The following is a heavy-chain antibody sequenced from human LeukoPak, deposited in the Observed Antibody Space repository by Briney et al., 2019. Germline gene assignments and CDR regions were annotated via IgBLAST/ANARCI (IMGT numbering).Heavy chain of an antibody. V-gene: IGHV3-23*01. CDR2: ISGSGGST. CDR3: AKAGGRFGELLPFDY. D-gene: IGHD3-10*01. CDR1: GFTFSSYA. Sequence: GGSLRLSCAASGFTFSSYAMSWVRQAPGKGLEWVSAISGSGGSTYYADSVKGRFTISRDNAKNTLYLQMNSLRAEDTAVYYCAKAGGRFGELLPFDYWGQGTLVTVSS. J-gene: IGHJ4*02.